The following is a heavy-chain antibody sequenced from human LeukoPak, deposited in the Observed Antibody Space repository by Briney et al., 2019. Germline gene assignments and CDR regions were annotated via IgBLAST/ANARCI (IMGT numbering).Heavy chain of an antibody. D-gene: IGHD6-13*01. J-gene: IGHJ4*02. V-gene: IGHV4-34*01. CDR2: INRSGST. CDR1: GGSFSGYY. CDR3: ARGPDLAAAGNFDY. Sequence: SETLSLTCAVYGGSFSGYYWSWIRQPPGKGLEWIGVINRSGSTNHNPSLKSRVTISVDTSKNQFSLKLSSVAAADTAVYYCARGPDLAAAGNFDYWGQGTLVTVSS.